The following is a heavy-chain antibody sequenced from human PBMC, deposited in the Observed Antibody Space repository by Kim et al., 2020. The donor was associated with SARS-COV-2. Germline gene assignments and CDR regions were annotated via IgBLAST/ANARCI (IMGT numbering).Heavy chain of an antibody. V-gene: IGHV5-51*01. J-gene: IGHJ5*02. CDR1: GYSFTSYW. CDR3: ARRYCSGGSCYSGWFDP. Sequence: GESLKISCKGSGYSFTSYWIGWVRQMPGKGLEWMGIIYPGDSDTRYSPSLQGQVTISADKSISTAYLQWSSLKASDTAMYYCARRYCSGGSCYSGWFDPWGQGTLVTVSS. D-gene: IGHD2-15*01. CDR2: IYPGDSDT.